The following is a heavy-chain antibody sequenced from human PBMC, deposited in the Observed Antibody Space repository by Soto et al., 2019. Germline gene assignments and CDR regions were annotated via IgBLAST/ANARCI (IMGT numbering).Heavy chain of an antibody. CDR2: IYYSGST. Sequence: SETLSLTCTVSGGSISSYYWSWIRQPPGKGLEWIGYIYYSGSTNYNPSLKSRVTISVDTSKNQFSLKLSSVTAADTAVYYCARAPLGGYFDYWGQGTLVTVSS. D-gene: IGHD3-22*01. CDR1: GGSISSYY. CDR3: ARAPLGGYFDY. J-gene: IGHJ4*02. V-gene: IGHV4-59*01.